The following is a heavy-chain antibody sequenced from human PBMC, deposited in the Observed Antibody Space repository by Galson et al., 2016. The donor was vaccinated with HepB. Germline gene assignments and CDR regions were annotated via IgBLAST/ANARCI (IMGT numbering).Heavy chain of an antibody. J-gene: IGHJ4*02. Sequence: SLRLSCAASGFTFSRSVMTWVRQAPGKGLEWVSAINGNGGSTYYADSVKGRFTISRDNSKNTLYLHMNSLRAEDTAIYYRAKVGETRGYYGYLDYWGRGTLVTVSS. CDR3: AKVGETRGYYGYLDY. V-gene: IGHV3-23*01. D-gene: IGHD3-22*01. CDR2: INGNGGST. CDR1: GFTFSRSV.